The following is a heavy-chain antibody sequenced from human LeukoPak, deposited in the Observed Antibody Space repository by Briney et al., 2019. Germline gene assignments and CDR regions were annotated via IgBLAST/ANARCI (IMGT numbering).Heavy chain of an antibody. CDR1: GGSISSTSYY. J-gene: IGHJ4*02. CDR3: GRESSTSFN. CDR2: IYYSGST. Sequence: SETLSLTCTVSGGSISSTSYYWGWIRQPPGQGLEWIGSIYYSGSTYYNPSLKSRVTLSVDTSKNQFSLKLSSVTAADTAVYYCGRESSTSFNWGQGTLVTVSS. D-gene: IGHD2-2*01. V-gene: IGHV4-39*07.